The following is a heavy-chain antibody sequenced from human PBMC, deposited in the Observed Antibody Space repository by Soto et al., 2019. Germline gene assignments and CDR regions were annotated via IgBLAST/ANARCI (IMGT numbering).Heavy chain of an antibody. V-gene: IGHV3-48*02. Sequence: GGSLRLSCAASGCTFSVHSMNWFRRVPGKGLEWVSYISSTSSARYYADSVRGRFTISRDNVKYSLYLQMNSLTDEDTAVYYCARDSDIYYGMDVWGQGTTVTVSS. J-gene: IGHJ6*02. CDR3: ARDSDIYYGMDV. CDR1: GCTFSVHS. D-gene: IGHD3-9*01. CDR2: ISSTSSAR.